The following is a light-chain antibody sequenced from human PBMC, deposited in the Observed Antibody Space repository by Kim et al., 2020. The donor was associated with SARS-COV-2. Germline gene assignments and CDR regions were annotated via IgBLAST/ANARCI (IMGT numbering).Light chain of an antibody. CDR2: AAS. V-gene: IGKV1-9*01. J-gene: IGKJ5*01. Sequence: IQLTQSLSSLSASVGDRVTITCRASQGIYSYLTWYQQEPGKAPKLLVYAASTLQSRVPSRFSDSGSGTDFTRTISSLQPEDFATFFCRQLNSYPITIGQETRLEIK. CDR3: RQLNSYPIT. CDR1: QGIYSY.